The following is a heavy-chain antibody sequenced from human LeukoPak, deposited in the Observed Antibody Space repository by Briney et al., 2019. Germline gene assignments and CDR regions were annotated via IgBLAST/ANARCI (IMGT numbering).Heavy chain of an antibody. J-gene: IGHJ4*02. Sequence: RGSLRLSCAASGFTFSSYAMSWVRQAPGKGLEWVSGISGSGGDTYNADSVRGRFTISRDNSKNTLYLQMNSLRAEDTAVYYCAKGMSAGSRLYWGQGTLVTVSS. D-gene: IGHD6-13*01. CDR1: GFTFSSYA. CDR2: ISGSGGDT. V-gene: IGHV3-23*01. CDR3: AKGMSAGSRLY.